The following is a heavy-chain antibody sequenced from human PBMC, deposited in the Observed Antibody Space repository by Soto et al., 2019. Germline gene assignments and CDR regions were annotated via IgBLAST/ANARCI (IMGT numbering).Heavy chain of an antibody. V-gene: IGHV4-4*02. CDR3: ARARATIAAAAIFDC. J-gene: IGHJ4*02. CDR2: VYRTGST. Sequence: QVQLQESGPGLVKPSGTLALTCAVSGGSISTSNWWSWVRQPPGKGLEWIGEVYRTGSTNYNPSLESRLTISVDQSKNQFSLKLTSVTAADTAVYYCARARATIAAAAIFDCWGQGTLVTVSS. D-gene: IGHD6-13*01. CDR1: GGSISTSNW.